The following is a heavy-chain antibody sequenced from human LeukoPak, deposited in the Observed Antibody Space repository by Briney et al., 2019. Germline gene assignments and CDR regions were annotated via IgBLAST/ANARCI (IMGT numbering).Heavy chain of an antibody. Sequence: SQTLSLTCAISEDSVSSNISAWNWVTQSPSRGLEWLGRTSYRSKWFNDYALSVKGRITINPDTSKNQFSLHLNSVTPEDTAIYYCARDHSGDIDYWGQGTLVTVSS. V-gene: IGHV6-1*01. CDR3: ARDHSGDIDY. CDR1: EDSVSSNISA. D-gene: IGHD7-27*01. J-gene: IGHJ4*02. CDR2: TSYRSKWFN.